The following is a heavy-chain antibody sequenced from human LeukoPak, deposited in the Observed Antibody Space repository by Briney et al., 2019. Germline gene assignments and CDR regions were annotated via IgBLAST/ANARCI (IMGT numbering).Heavy chain of an antibody. CDR2: IQYDGSKK. J-gene: IGHJ6*03. CDR3: AKVGKTENYYGSGRFSYYYYMDV. CDR1: GFTFSSNG. Sequence: GGSLRLSCVASGFTFSSNGMHWVRQAPGKGLEWVTFIQYDGSKKYYADSVKGRFTISRDNSKNTLYLEMNSLRAEDTAVYYCAKVGKTENYYGSGRFSYYYYMDVWGKGTTVTISS. V-gene: IGHV3-30*02. D-gene: IGHD3-10*01.